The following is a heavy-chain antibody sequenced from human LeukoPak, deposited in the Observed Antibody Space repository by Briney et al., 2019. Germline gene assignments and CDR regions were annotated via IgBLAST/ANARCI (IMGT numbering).Heavy chain of an antibody. CDR1: GFTFSSYG. D-gene: IGHD6-19*01. CDR3: AKLTHSSGWYGAEYFQH. CDR2: ISYDGSNK. J-gene: IGHJ1*01. V-gene: IGHV3-30*18. Sequence: GRSLRLSCAACGFTFSSYGMHWVRQAPGKGLEWVAVISYDGSNKYYADSVKGRFTISRDNSKHTLYLQMNSLRAEDTAVYYCAKLTHSSGWYGAEYFQHWGQGTLVTVSS.